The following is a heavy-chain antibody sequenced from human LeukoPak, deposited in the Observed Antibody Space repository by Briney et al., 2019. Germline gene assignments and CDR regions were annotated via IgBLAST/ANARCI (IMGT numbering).Heavy chain of an antibody. CDR2: IYYSGST. D-gene: IGHD3-10*01. J-gene: IGHJ5*01. Sequence: SETLSLTCNVSGGSIGSYYWTWLRQPPGRGLEWIGYIYYSGSTNYSPSLESRVSISVDTSKNQFSLRLNSVTAADTAIYYCARGRARDGSYPWFDSWGQGTLSPSPQ. V-gene: IGHV4-59*01. CDR1: GGSIGSYY. CDR3: ARGRARDGSYPWFDS.